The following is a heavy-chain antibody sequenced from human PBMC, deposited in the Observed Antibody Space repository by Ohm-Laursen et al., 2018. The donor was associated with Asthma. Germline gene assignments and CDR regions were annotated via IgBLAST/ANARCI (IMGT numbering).Heavy chain of an antibody. CDR3: ARDVMEWYLPAFDF. J-gene: IGHJ4*02. V-gene: IGHV3-30-3*01. CDR2: GGSYYDGGLK. CDR1: GFTFDDYA. Sequence: SLRLSCAASGFTFDDYAMHWVRQAPGKGLEWVAVGGSYYDGGLKYYADSVNGRFTVSRDDSKNTLYLQMNSLRPDDTAVYYCARDVMEWYLPAFDFWGQGTLVTVSS. D-gene: IGHD3-3*01.